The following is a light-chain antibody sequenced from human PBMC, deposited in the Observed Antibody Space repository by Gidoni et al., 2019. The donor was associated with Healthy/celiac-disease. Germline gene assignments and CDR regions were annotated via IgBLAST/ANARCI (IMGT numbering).Light chain of an antibody. Sequence: SHELTQPPSVSVSPGQTASITCSGDKLGDKYACWYQQKPGQSPVLVIYQASKRPSGIPERFSGSNSGNTATLTISGTQAMDEADYYWQAWDSSPVFGGGTKLTVL. CDR1: KLGDKY. CDR3: QAWDSSPV. V-gene: IGLV3-1*01. CDR2: QAS. J-gene: IGLJ2*01.